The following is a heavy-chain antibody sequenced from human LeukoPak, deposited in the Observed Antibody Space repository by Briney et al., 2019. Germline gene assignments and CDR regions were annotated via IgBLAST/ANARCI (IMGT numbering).Heavy chain of an antibody. CDR3: ARGQRGYSGYDSYPLGY. Sequence: SSETLSLTCTVSGGSISSSSYYWGWIRQPPGKGLEWIGSIYYSGSTYYNPSLKSRVTISVDTSKNQFSLKLSSVTAADTAVYYCARGQRGYSGYDSYPLGYWGQGTLVTVSS. CDR2: IYYSGST. V-gene: IGHV4-39*07. J-gene: IGHJ4*02. CDR1: GGSISSSSYY. D-gene: IGHD5-12*01.